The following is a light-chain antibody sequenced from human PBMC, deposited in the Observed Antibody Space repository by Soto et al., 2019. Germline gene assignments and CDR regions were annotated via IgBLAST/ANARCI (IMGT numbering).Light chain of an antibody. CDR2: KAS. J-gene: IGKJ1*01. V-gene: IGKV1-5*03. Sequence: DIQMTQSPSTLSASVGDGVTISCRASQTISSWLAWYQQKPGKAPKLLIYKASTLKSGVPSRFSGSGSGTEFTLTISSLQPGDFATYYCQHYNSYSEAFGQGTKVDI. CDR3: QHYNSYSEA. CDR1: QTISSW.